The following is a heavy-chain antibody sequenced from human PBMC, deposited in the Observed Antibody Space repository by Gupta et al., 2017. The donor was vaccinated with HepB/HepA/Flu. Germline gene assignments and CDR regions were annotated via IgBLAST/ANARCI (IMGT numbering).Heavy chain of an antibody. Sequence: QVQLVESGGGLVKPGGSLRLSCAASGFTFSHYYMRWLRQAPGKGLEWVSHISSSGRTIYYADSVKGRFTISRDNTKNSLYLQMNSLRAEDTAVYYCARVYGFPSGWYYFDFWGQGTLVTVSS. CDR3: ARVYGFPSGWYYFDF. J-gene: IGHJ4*02. CDR2: ISSSGRTI. V-gene: IGHV3-11*01. D-gene: IGHD6-19*01. CDR1: GFTFSHYY.